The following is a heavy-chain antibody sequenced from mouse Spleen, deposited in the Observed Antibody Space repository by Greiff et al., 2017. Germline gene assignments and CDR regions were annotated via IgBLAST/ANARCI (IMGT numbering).Heavy chain of an antibody. V-gene: IGHV3-6*01. CDR1: GYSITSGYY. D-gene: IGHD2-1*01. Sequence: EVHLVESGPGLVKPSQSLSLTCSVTGYSITSGYYWNWIRQFPGNKLEWMGYISYDGSNNYNPSLKNRISITRDTSKNQFFLKLNSVTTEDTATYYCARGGYYGNYGAWFAYWGQGTLVTVSA. CDR2: ISYDGSN. CDR3: ARGGYYGNYGAWFAY. J-gene: IGHJ3*01.